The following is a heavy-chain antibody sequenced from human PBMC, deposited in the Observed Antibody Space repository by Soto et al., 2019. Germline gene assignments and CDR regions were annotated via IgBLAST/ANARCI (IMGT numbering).Heavy chain of an antibody. CDR2: IWSDGINK. V-gene: IGHV3-33*01. J-gene: IGHJ3*02. D-gene: IGHD3-22*01. CDR3: ARDEDYYVRSAYYAFDI. Sequence: PGGSLRLSCAASTFTFSSYGMHWVRQAPGKGLEWVAVIWSDGINKYYADSVKGRFTISRDNSKNTLYLQMNSLRAEDTAVYYCARDEDYYVRSAYYAFDIWGQGTMVTVSS. CDR1: TFTFSSYG.